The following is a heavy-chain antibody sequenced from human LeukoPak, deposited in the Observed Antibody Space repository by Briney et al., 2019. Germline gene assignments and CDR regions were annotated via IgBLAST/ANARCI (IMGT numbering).Heavy chain of an antibody. CDR2: INPNSGGT. Sequence: ASVKVSCKASGYTFTDYYLHWVRQAPGQGLEWMGWINPNSGGTNYAQKFHGRVTMTRDTCITTAYMELNRLRSDDTAVYYCARAYTSPNGPYWGQGTLVIVSS. CDR1: GYTFTDYY. V-gene: IGHV1-2*02. CDR3: ARAYTSPNGPY. J-gene: IGHJ4*02. D-gene: IGHD3-16*01.